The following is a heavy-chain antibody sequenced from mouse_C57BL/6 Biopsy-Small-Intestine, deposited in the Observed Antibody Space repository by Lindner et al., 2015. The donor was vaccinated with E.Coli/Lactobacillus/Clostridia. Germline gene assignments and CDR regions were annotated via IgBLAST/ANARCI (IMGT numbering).Heavy chain of an antibody. CDR2: INPSTGGT. V-gene: IGHV1-42*01. D-gene: IGHD2-4*01. CDR3: ARRNDYDGFYYAMGY. J-gene: IGHJ4*01. CDR1: GYSFTDYY. Sequence: VQLQESGPELVKPGASVKISCKASGYSFTDYYMNWVKQSPEKSLEWIGEINPSTGGTTYNQKFKAKATLTVDKSSSTAYMQLKTLTSEDSAVYYCARRNDYDGFYYAMGYWGQGTSVTVSS.